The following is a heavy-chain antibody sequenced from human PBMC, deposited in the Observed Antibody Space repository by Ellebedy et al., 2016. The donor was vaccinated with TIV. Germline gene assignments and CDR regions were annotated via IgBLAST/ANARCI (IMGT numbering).Heavy chain of an antibody. J-gene: IGHJ4*02. Sequence: GGSLRLSCAASGFTFSSYTMHWVRQAPGKGLEWVSLISWDGGSTYYADSVKGRFTISRDNSKNSLYLQMNNLRTEDTALYYCAKDGGYSGYDWGRFDYWGQGTLVTVSS. V-gene: IGHV3-43*01. CDR3: AKDGGYSGYDWGRFDY. D-gene: IGHD5-12*01. CDR2: ISWDGGST. CDR1: GFTFSSYT.